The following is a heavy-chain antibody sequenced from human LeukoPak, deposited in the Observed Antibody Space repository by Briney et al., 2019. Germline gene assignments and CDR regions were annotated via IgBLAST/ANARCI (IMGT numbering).Heavy chain of an antibody. D-gene: IGHD6-6*01. Sequence: GGSLRLSCAASGFTFSSYAMSWVRQAPGEGLEWVSAISGSGGSTYYADSVKGRFTISRDNSKNTLYLQMNSLRAEDTAVYYCAKVGSSIAARGVFDYWGQGTLVTVSS. CDR1: GFTFSSYA. V-gene: IGHV3-23*01. J-gene: IGHJ4*02. CDR3: AKVGSSIAARGVFDY. CDR2: ISGSGGST.